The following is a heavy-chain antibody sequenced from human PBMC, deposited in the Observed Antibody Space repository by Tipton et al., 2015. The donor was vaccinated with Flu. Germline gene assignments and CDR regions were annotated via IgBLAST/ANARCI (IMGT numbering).Heavy chain of an antibody. V-gene: IGHV4-39*01. CDR2: IYPSGTT. J-gene: IGHJ4*02. D-gene: IGHD3-10*02. CDR3: ARLSYYDVDLKNFYFDY. CDR1: SGSIRSTNYF. Sequence: GLVKPSETLSLTCTVSSGSIRSTNYFCAWIRQPPGKRLELIGSIYPSGTTYYNPSLKSRVTISVDTSKGQFSLNLRSVTAADTAVYYCARLSYYDVDLKNFYFDYWGQGALVTVSS.